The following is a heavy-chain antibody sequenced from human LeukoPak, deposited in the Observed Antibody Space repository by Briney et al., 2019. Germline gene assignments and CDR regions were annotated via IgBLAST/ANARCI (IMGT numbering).Heavy chain of an antibody. J-gene: IGHJ3*02. V-gene: IGHV4-4*02. CDR3: VGLRVSGPSAHDAFDI. Sequence: SETLSLTCAVSGGSISSSNWWSWVRQPPGKGLEWIGEIYHSGSTNYNPSLKSRVTISVDKSKNQFSLKLSSVTAADTAVYYCVGLRVSGPSAHDAFDIWGQGTMVTVSS. CDR2: IYHSGST. CDR1: GGSISSSNW. D-gene: IGHD3/OR15-3a*01.